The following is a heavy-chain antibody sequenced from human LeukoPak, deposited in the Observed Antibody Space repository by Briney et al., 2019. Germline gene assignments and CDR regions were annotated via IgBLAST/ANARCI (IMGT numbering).Heavy chain of an antibody. CDR2: INHSGST. CDR3: ARGSHGNDFWSGYYSKPYYYYYGMDV. J-gene: IGHJ6*02. Sequence: SETLSLTCAVYGGSFSGYYWSWIRQPPGKGLEWIGEINHSGSTNYNPSLKSRVTISVDTSKNQFSLKLSSVTAADTAVYYCARGSHGNDFWSGYYSKPYYYYYGMDVWGQGTTVTVSS. D-gene: IGHD3-3*01. CDR1: GGSFSGYY. V-gene: IGHV4-34*01.